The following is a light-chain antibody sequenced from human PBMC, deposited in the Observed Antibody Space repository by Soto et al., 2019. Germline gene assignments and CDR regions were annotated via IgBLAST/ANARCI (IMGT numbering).Light chain of an antibody. J-gene: IGKJ1*01. CDR2: GAS. V-gene: IGKV3-15*01. Sequence: EVVMTQSPATLPVSPGERATLSCRASQSVSSDLAWYQQKPGQAPRLLMYGASSRATGLPARFSHSGSGTEFTLTISSLQSEDFAVDYCQQYNKWPTTFGQGTKVEIK. CDR3: QQYNKWPTT. CDR1: QSVSSD.